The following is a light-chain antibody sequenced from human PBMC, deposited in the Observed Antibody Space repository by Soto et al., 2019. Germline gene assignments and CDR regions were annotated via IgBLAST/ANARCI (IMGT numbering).Light chain of an antibody. CDR2: GNS. CDR1: SSNIGTGYD. J-gene: IGLJ2*01. CDR3: QSYDSNLSVV. V-gene: IGLV1-40*01. Sequence: QSVLTQPPSVSGAPGQRVTISCTGSSSNIGTGYDVHWYQQLPGTAPKLLIYGNSNRPSGVPDRFSGSKSGTSASLAITGLQAEDEADYYCQSYDSNLSVVFGGGTKRTVL.